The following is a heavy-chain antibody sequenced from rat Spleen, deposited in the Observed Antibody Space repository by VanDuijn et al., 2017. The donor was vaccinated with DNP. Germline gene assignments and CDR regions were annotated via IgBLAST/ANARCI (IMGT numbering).Heavy chain of an antibody. D-gene: IGHD1-2*01. Sequence: EVQLVESGGGLVQPGRSLKLSCVASGFTFNNYWMTWIRQAPGRGLEWVASISTTGGSTYYPDSVKGRFTISRDNAKSTLYLQMNSLRSGDTATYYCTRAVYSTYVYGYFDYWVQGVMVTVSS. CDR3: TRAVYSTYVYGYFDY. CDR2: ISTTGGST. CDR1: GFTFNNYW. J-gene: IGHJ2*01. V-gene: IGHV5-31*01.